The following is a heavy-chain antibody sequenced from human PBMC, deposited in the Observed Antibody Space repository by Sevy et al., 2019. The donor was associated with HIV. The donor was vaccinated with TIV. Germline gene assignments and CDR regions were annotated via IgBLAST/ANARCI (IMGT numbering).Heavy chain of an antibody. D-gene: IGHD5-18*01. CDR2: IYSGGST. CDR3: ARALPDSGYSYGPDAFDI. V-gene: IGHV3-66*01. Sequence: GGSLRLSCAASGFTVSSNYMSWVRQAPGKGLEWVSVIYSGGSTYYAVSVKGRLTISRDNSKNTLYLQMNSLRAEDTAVYYCARALPDSGYSYGPDAFDIWGQGTMVTVSS. CDR1: GFTVSSNY. J-gene: IGHJ3*02.